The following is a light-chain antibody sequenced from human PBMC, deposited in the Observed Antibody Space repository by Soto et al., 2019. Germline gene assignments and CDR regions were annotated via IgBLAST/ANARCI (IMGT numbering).Light chain of an antibody. CDR1: SSDVGSYTF. J-gene: IGLJ2*01. Sequence: QSALTQPASVSGSPGQSITISCTGTSSDVGSYTFVSWYQQHPGKAPKLMIYEGSKRPSGVSNRFSGSKSGNTASLTISGLQAEDDADYCCCSYAGSSTSVFGGGTKLTVL. CDR2: EGS. V-gene: IGLV2-23*01. CDR3: CSYAGSSTSV.